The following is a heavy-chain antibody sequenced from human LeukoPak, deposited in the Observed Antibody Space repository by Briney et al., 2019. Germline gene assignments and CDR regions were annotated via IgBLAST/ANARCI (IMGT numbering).Heavy chain of an antibody. CDR3: AKDLATGRFRGLDWFDP. Sequence: GGSLRLSCAASGFTFSSYGMSWVRQAPGKWLEWVSAISGSGGSTYYADSVKGRFTISRDNSKNTLYLQMNSLRAEDTAVYYCAKDLATGRFRGLDWFDPWGQGTLVTVSS. D-gene: IGHD1-26*01. CDR1: GFTFSSYG. V-gene: IGHV3-23*01. J-gene: IGHJ5*02. CDR2: ISGSGGST.